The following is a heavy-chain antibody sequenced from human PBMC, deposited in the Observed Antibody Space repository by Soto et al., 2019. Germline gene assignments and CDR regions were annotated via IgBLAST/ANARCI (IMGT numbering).Heavy chain of an antibody. CDR1: GYTFTSYA. CDR3: VRSRGYYLIDS. Sequence: QVQLVQSGAEVKKPGASVKVSCKASGYTFTSYAMHWVRQAPGQRLEWMGWINAGNGNTKYTQKFQGRVTITRDTSASTAYIELRSLRSEGTVVYYCVRSRGYYLIDSWGQGTLVTVSS. J-gene: IGHJ4*02. V-gene: IGHV1-3*01. CDR2: INAGNGNT. D-gene: IGHD3-22*01.